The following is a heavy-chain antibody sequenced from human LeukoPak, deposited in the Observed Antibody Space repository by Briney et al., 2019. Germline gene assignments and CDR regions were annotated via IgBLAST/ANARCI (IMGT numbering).Heavy chain of an antibody. J-gene: IGHJ4*02. Sequence: SETLSLTCTVSSGSISNYYWSWIRQPPGKGLEWIGYIYYSGSTNYNPSLKSRVTISVDTSKNHFSLKLSSVTAADTAVYYCARHRYSVVYYFDYWGQGTLVTVSS. V-gene: IGHV4-59*08. CDR2: IYYSGST. D-gene: IGHD6-13*01. CDR1: SGSISNYY. CDR3: ARHRYSVVYYFDY.